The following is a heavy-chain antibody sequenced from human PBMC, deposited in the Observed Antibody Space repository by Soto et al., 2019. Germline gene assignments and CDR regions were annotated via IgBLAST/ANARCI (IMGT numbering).Heavy chain of an antibody. V-gene: IGHV4-59*01. CDR1: GGSISSYY. CDR3: ARLDYDYVWGSYRPSAAFDI. Sequence: PSETLSLTCTVSGGSISSYYWSWIRQPPGKGLEWIGYIYYSGSTNYNPSLKSRVTISVDTSKNQFSLKLSSVTAADTAVYYCARLDYDYVWGSYRPSAAFDIWGQGTMVTVSS. J-gene: IGHJ3*02. CDR2: IYYSGST. D-gene: IGHD3-16*02.